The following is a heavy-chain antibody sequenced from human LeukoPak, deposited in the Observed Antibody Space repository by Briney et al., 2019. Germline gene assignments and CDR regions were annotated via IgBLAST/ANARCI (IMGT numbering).Heavy chain of an antibody. J-gene: IGHJ6*03. CDR1: GGSFSGYY. Sequence: SETLSLTCAVYGGSFSGYYWSWIRQPPGKGLEWIGEINHSGSTNYNPSLKSRVTISVDTSKNQFSLKLSSVTAADTAVYYCARRSRVYDSSGYATAYYYYYMDVWGKGTTVTISS. D-gene: IGHD3-22*01. CDR3: ARRSRVYDSSGYATAYYYYYMDV. CDR2: INHSGST. V-gene: IGHV4-34*01.